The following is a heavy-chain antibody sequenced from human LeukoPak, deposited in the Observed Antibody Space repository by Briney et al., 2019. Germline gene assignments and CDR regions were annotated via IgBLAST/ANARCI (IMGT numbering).Heavy chain of an antibody. CDR1: GGSISSYY. D-gene: IGHD5-12*01. CDR2: IYYSGST. V-gene: IGHV4-59*12. Sequence: SETLSLTCTVSGGSISSYYWSWIRQPPGKGLEWIGYIYYSGSTNYNPSPKSRVTISVDTSKNQFSLKLSSVTAADTAVYYCARDISGYDSGAFDIWGQGTMVTVSS. CDR3: ARDISGYDSGAFDI. J-gene: IGHJ3*02.